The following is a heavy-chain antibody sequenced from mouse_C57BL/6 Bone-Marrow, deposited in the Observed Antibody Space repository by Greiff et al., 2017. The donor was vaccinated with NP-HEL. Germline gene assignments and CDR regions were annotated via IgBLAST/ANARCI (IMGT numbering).Heavy chain of an antibody. CDR2: INPNNGGT. J-gene: IGHJ4*01. CDR3: ARANYGNYEEYAMDY. D-gene: IGHD2-1*01. V-gene: IGHV1-18*01. CDR1: GYTFTDYN. Sequence: EVQLQQSGPELVKPGASVKIPCKASGYTFTDYNMDWVKQSHGKSLEWIGDINPNNGGTIYNQKFKGKATLTVDKSSSTAYMELRSLTSEDTAVYYCARANYGNYEEYAMDYWGQGTSVTVSS.